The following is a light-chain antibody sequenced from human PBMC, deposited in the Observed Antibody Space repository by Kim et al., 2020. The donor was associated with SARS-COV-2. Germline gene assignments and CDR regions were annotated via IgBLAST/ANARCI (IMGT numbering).Light chain of an antibody. CDR3: NSRDSSGNHWV. Sequence: AVGQTVRIRCQGASLTSYYVSWYQQKPGHAPVLVIYGKNNRPSGIPDRFSGSSSGNTASLTITGAQAEDEADYYCNSRDSSGNHWVFGGGTQLTVL. V-gene: IGLV3-19*01. J-gene: IGLJ3*02. CDR2: GKN. CDR1: SLTSYY.